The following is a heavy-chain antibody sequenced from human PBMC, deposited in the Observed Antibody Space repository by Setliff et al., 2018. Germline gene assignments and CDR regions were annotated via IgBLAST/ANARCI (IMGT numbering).Heavy chain of an antibody. V-gene: IGHV1-69*05. J-gene: IGHJ6*03. D-gene: IGHD5-18*01. Sequence: SVKVSCKSSGGTFSSYGISWVRQAPGQGLEWMGGTIPIFGTTNYAQKFQGRVTIITDESTSTAYMELSSLTSADTAVYYCAREGVDTRSSTDYRYYMDVWG. CDR1: GGTFSSYG. CDR3: AREGVDTRSSTDYRYYMDV. CDR2: TIPIFGTT.